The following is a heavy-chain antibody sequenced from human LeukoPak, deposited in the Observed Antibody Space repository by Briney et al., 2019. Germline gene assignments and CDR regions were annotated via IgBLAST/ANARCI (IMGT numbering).Heavy chain of an antibody. CDR3: AKGETTVITSPDY. CDR2: ISYDGSDK. V-gene: IGHV3-30*18. J-gene: IGHJ4*02. CDR1: GFKFSNYG. D-gene: IGHD4-23*01. Sequence: GGSLRLSCVASGFKFSNYGMHWVRQAPGKGLGWVALISYDGSDKYYPGSMKGRFTVSRDNSKNTLYLQMNSLRVEDTAMYYCAKGETTVITSPDYWGQGTLVTVSS.